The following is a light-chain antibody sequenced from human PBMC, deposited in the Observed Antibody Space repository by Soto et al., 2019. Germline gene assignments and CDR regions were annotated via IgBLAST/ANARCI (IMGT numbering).Light chain of an antibody. V-gene: IGKV3D-15*01. Sequence: MMHTPDSLSTSPSERVTPACRASQNIRSSLAWYQQRPGQAPRLLIYDASTRATGIPARFSGSGSGTELTLTISSLQSEDFAVYYCQQYNNWPTWTFGQG. CDR1: QNIRSS. CDR2: DAS. J-gene: IGKJ1*01. CDR3: QQYNNWPTWT.